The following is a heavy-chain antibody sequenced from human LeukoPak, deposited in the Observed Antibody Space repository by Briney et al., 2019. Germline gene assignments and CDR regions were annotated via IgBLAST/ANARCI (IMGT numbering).Heavy chain of an antibody. D-gene: IGHD3-10*01. CDR1: GFTFSKFA. V-gene: IGHV3-30*02. Sequence: GGSLRLSCVASGFTFSKFAMHWVRQAPGKGLEWVTLMGHDGSNKYYADSVKGRFTISRDTSKNTLYLQMTSLTPEDTAVYYCAKDLMRDRWFGESWGQGTLVSVSS. CDR2: MGHDGSNK. CDR3: AKDLMRDRWFGES. J-gene: IGHJ5*02.